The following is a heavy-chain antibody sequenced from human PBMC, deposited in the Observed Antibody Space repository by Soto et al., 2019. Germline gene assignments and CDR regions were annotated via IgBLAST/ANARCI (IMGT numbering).Heavy chain of an antibody. V-gene: IGHV1-2*04. D-gene: IGHD6-19*01. CDR2: INPNSGGT. CDR1: GYTFTGYY. CDR3: ARVPAVAGYNWFDP. J-gene: IGHJ5*02. Sequence: GASVKVSCKAVGYTFTGYYMHWLRQSPGQGLEWMGWINPNSGGTNYAQKFQGWVTMTRDTSISTAYMELSRLRSDDTAVYYCARVPAVAGYNWFDPWGQGTLVTVSS.